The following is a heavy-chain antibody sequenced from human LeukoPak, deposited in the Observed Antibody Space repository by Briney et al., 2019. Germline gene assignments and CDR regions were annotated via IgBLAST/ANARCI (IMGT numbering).Heavy chain of an antibody. CDR3: ARVVVPGWFDP. V-gene: IGHV4-39*07. CDR2: IYYSGST. Sequence: PSETLSLTCIVSGGSISSSRDYWAWIRQPPGKGLEWIANIYYSGSTYYSPSLKSRVIISVDTSNNQFSLKLSSVTAADTAVYYCARVVVPGWFDPWGQGTLVTVSS. J-gene: IGHJ5*02. CDR1: GGSISSSRDY. D-gene: IGHD2-15*01.